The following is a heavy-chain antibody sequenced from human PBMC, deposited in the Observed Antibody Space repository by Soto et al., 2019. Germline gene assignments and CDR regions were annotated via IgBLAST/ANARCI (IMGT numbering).Heavy chain of an antibody. J-gene: IGHJ6*02. D-gene: IGHD6-13*01. V-gene: IGHV1-18*04. CDR2: ISAYNGNT. CDR1: GYTFTSYG. Sequence: ASVKVSCKASGYTFTSYGISWVRQAPGQGLEWMGWISAYNGNTNYAQKLQGRVTMTTDTSTSTAYMELRSLRSDDTAIYYCAKGGSTAGTDYYYGLDVWGQGTTVTSP. CDR3: AKGGSTAGTDYYYGLDV.